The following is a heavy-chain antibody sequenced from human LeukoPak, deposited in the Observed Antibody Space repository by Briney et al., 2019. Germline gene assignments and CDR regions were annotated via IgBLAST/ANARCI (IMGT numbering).Heavy chain of an antibody. CDR1: GGSISSGGYS. CDR2: IYHSGST. V-gene: IGHV4-30-2*01. J-gene: IGHJ4*02. D-gene: IGHD3-3*01. CDR3: ARVAGTYYDFWSGWGSFGY. Sequence: SETLSLTCAVSGGSISSGGYSWSWIRQPPGKGLEWIGYIYHSGSTYYNPSLKSRVTISVDRSKNQFSLKLSSVTAADTAVYYCARVAGTYYDFWSGWGSFGYWGQGTLVTVSS.